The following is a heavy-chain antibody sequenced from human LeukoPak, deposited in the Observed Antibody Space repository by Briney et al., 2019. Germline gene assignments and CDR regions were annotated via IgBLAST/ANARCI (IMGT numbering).Heavy chain of an antibody. D-gene: IGHD3-10*01. CDR3: ASFHYGSGAYYLSY. CDR1: GFTLSSYA. CDR2: IGDSGATT. J-gene: IGHJ4*02. V-gene: IGHV3-23*01. Sequence: PGGSLRLSCAASGFTLSSYAMTWVRQAPGKGLEWVSDIGDSGATTYYADSVKGRFTISRDNSKNTLYLQMSSLRAEDTAVYFCASFHYGSGAYYLSYWGQGTLVTVSS.